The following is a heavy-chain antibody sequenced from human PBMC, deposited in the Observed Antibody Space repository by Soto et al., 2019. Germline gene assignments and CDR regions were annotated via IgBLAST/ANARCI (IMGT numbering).Heavy chain of an antibody. CDR2: ISYDGSNE. V-gene: IGHV3-30*18. CDR1: GFTFNTYG. J-gene: IGHJ5*02. CDR3: AKSLAVAAGWFDP. Sequence: GGSLRLSCAASGFTFNTYGMHWVRQAPGKGLEWVAFISYDGSNEYYADSVKGRFTISRDNSKDTVFLQMNSLRGEDTAVYYCAKSLAVAAGWFDPWGQGALVTVSS. D-gene: IGHD6-19*01.